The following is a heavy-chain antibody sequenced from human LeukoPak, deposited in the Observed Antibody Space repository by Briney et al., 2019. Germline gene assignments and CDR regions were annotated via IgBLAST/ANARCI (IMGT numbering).Heavy chain of an antibody. CDR2: ISSSSSHI. D-gene: IGHD6-19*01. Sequence: GGSLRLSCTASGFTVSSHYMNWVRQAPGKGLEWVSFISSSSSHIYYAESMKGRFTISRDNAKNSLFLQMNSLRVEDTGVYYCARDPGGWIDYWGQGTLVTVSS. CDR3: ARDPGGWIDY. V-gene: IGHV3-21*01. CDR1: GFTVSSHY. J-gene: IGHJ4*02.